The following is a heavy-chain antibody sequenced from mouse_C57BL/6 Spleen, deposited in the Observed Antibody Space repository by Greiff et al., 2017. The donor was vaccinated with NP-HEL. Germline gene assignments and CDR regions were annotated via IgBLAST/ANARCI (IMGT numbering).Heavy chain of an antibody. Sequence: QVQLQQSGAELARPGASVKLSCKASGYTFTSYGISWVKQRTGQGLEWIGEIYPRSGNTYYNEKFKGKATLTADKSSSTAYMELRSLTSEDSAVYFCARGDYYGSSYEYFDYWGQGTTLTVSS. D-gene: IGHD1-1*01. CDR1: GYTFTSYG. V-gene: IGHV1-81*01. CDR3: ARGDYYGSSYEYFDY. CDR2: IYPRSGNT. J-gene: IGHJ2*01.